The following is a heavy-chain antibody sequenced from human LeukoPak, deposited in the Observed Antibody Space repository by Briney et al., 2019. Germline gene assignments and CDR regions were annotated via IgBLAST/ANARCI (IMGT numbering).Heavy chain of an antibody. J-gene: IGHJ5*02. Sequence: SVKVSCKASGYTFTSYGISWVRQAPGQGLEWMGWISAYNGNTNYAQKLQGRVTMTTDTSTSTAYMELRSLRSDDTAVYYCARSISYRSGDPGHNWYDPWGQGTLVTVSS. CDR1: GYTFTSYG. CDR2: ISAYNGNT. D-gene: IGHD2-21*02. CDR3: ARSISYRSGDPGHNWYDP. V-gene: IGHV1-18*01.